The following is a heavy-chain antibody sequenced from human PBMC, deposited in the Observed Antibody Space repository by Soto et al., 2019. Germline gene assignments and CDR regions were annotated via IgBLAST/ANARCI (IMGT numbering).Heavy chain of an antibody. CDR2: INYSGTT. CDR3: PRLGGYVSVGYYYLWDS. Sequence: PSETLSLTXSVSDGSMNRDSYYWGWVRQPPGKGLEWIGVINYSGTTFHNVSLKSRVTMSVESSRNQLSLKLTSVTAADTAVYYCPRLGGYVSVGYYYLWDSWGQGTLVTVSS. V-gene: IGHV4-39*01. J-gene: IGHJ4*02. CDR1: DGSMNRDSYY. D-gene: IGHD3-22*01.